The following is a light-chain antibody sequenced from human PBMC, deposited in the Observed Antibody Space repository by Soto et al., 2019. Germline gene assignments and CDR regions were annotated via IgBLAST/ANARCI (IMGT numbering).Light chain of an antibody. CDR3: QQINSSPVT. Sequence: DIQLTQSPAFLSASVGDKVTITCRASQGISTYLACYQQKPGKAPNLRIYSASTLQSGVPSRFSGSGSGREFTLTISSLQTEDCATYFCQQINSSPVTFGGGTKVEIK. V-gene: IGKV1-9*01. CDR1: QGISTY. CDR2: SAS. J-gene: IGKJ4*01.